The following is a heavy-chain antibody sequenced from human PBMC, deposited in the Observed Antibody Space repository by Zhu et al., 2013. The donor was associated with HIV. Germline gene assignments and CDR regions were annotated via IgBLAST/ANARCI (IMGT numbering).Heavy chain of an antibody. V-gene: IGHV1-2*02. Sequence: QVQLVQSGAEVKKPGASVRVSCKASGYTFTGSYMHWVRQTPGQGLEWMGWINPTSGDTLYAQRFRGRVTMTRDTSITTAYLDLNSLKSDDTAVYYCATGQYMPHFFYYGMGGLGPRDHGHRLL. D-gene: IGHD2-2*01. J-gene: IGHJ6*02. CDR1: GYTFTGSY. CDR3: ATGQYMPHFFYYGMGG. CDR2: INPTSGDT.